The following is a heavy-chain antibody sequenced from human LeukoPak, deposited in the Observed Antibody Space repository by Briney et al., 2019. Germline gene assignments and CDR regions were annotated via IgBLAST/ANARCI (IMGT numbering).Heavy chain of an antibody. CDR1: GFTFSSYE. Sequence: PGGSLRLSCAASGFTFSSYEMNWVRQAPGKGLEWVSSISSSSSYIYYADSVKGRFTISRDNAKNSLYLQMNSLRAEDTAVYYCAREISVTARPGVAAADSSDWFDPWGQGTLVTVSS. CDR2: ISSSSSYI. CDR3: AREISVTARPGVAAADSSDWFDP. V-gene: IGHV3-21*01. J-gene: IGHJ5*02. D-gene: IGHD6-13*01.